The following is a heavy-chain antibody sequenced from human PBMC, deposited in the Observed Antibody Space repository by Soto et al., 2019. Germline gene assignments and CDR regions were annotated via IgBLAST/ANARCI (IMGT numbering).Heavy chain of an antibody. CDR1: GYTFTSYY. Sequence: ASVKVSCKASGYTFTSYYMHWVRQAPGQGLEWMGIINPSGGSTSYAQKFQGRVTMTRDTSTGTVYMELSSLRSEDTAVYYCARGRITMVRGVISPFDPWGQGTLVTVSS. J-gene: IGHJ5*02. CDR2: INPSGGST. CDR3: ARGRITMVRGVISPFDP. D-gene: IGHD3-10*01. V-gene: IGHV1-46*01.